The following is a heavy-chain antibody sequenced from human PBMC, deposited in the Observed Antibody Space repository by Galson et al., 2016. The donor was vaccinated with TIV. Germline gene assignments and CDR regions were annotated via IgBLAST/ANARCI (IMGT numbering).Heavy chain of an antibody. CDR1: GCTFSNYA. Sequence: SVKVSCTASGCTFSNYAISWVRQAPGQGLEWVGRIIPVLSIAYYAEKIQGRATITADKSKSTPYMELSSLRSDDTAVYYCARGTEVGATAYWYFDLWGRGTLVTVSS. V-gene: IGHV1-69*04. CDR3: ARGTEVGATAYWYFDL. D-gene: IGHD1-26*01. J-gene: IGHJ2*01. CDR2: IIPVLSIA.